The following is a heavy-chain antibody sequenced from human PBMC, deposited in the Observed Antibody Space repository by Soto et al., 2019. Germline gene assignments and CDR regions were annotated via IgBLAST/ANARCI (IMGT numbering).Heavy chain of an antibody. J-gene: IGHJ6*02. CDR2: INPKSGGT. Sequence: ASVKVSCKASGYSFTDYHIHWVRQAPGQGLEWLGRINPKSGGTSTAQKFQGWITMTRDRSISTVYMELTRLRSDDTAVYFCARGHSTDCSNGVCSFFYNHEMDVWGQGTTVTVSS. D-gene: IGHD2-8*01. V-gene: IGHV1-2*04. CDR1: GYSFTDYH. CDR3: ARGHSTDCSNGVCSFFYNHEMDV.